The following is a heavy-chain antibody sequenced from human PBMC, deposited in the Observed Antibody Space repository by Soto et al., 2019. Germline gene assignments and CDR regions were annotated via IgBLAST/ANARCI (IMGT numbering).Heavy chain of an antibody. V-gene: IGHV3-33*01. CDR3: ARDGDVNTGFGKDY. Sequence: GGSLRLSCAASGFTFSSYGMHWVRQAPGKGLEWVAFIWHDGGNKFYAESAKGRFTISRDNSKNTLYLQMTSLSAEDTAMYYCARDGDVNTGFGKDYWGQGTLVTVSS. D-gene: IGHD3-16*01. CDR1: GFTFSSYG. CDR2: IWHDGGNK. J-gene: IGHJ4*02.